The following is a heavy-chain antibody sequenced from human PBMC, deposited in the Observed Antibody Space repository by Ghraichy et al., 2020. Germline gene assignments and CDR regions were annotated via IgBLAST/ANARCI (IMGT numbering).Heavy chain of an antibody. Sequence: ETLSLTCTVSGVSISRTNYYWGWIRQPPGKGLEWIATIYYSGTTYYNPSLKSRVTMSVDTSKNQFSLKLSSVTAADTAVYYCARPFCSGGSCDHFDFWGQGTLVTVSS. CDR3: ARPFCSGGSCDHFDF. CDR2: IYYSGTT. V-gene: IGHV4-39*01. J-gene: IGHJ4*02. D-gene: IGHD2-15*01. CDR1: GVSISRTNYY.